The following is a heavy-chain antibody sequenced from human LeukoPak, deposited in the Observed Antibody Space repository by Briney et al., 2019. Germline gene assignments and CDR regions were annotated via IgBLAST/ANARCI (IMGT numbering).Heavy chain of an antibody. V-gene: IGHV4-34*01. D-gene: IGHD3-22*01. J-gene: IGHJ3*02. CDR1: GGSFSGYY. CDR3: ARGPSQRSTMIVVVIKGFDT. CDR2: INHSGST. Sequence: PSETLSLTCAVYGGSFSGYYWSWIRQPPGKGLEWIGEINHSGSTNYNPSLKSRVTISVDTSKNQFSLKLSSVTAADTAVYYCARGPSQRSTMIVVVIKGFDTWGQGTMVTVSS.